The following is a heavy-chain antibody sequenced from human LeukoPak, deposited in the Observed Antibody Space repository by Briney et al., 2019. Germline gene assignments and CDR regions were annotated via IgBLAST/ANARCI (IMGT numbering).Heavy chain of an antibody. CDR3: AREIVTYYDFWSGYRNPRGAFDI. Sequence: GGSLRLSCAASGFTFSSYEMNWVRQAPGKGLEWVSYISSSGSTIYYADSVKGRFTISRDNAKNSLYLQMNSLRAEDTAVYYCAREIVTYYDFWSGYRNPRGAFDIWGQGTMVTVSS. V-gene: IGHV3-48*03. J-gene: IGHJ3*02. CDR1: GFTFSSYE. CDR2: ISSSGSTI. D-gene: IGHD3-3*01.